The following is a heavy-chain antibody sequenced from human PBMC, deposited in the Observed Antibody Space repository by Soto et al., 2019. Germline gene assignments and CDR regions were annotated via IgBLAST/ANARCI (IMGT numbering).Heavy chain of an antibody. V-gene: IGHV4-31*03. CDR1: GASLHIGGYY. Sequence: PXETLSLTFTVSGASLHIGGYYWAWIRQNPGKGLKWIGYIYYTGVTYYNPSLGSRVNISVDTSKNQFSLELTSVTAADTAVYYCARDGSSTANWLDHWGQGHLVTVSS. J-gene: IGHJ5*02. D-gene: IGHD2-2*01. CDR2: IYYTGVT. CDR3: ARDGSSTANWLDH.